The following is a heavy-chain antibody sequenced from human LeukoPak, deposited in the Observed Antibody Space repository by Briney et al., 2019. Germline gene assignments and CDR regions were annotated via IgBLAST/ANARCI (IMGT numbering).Heavy chain of an antibody. D-gene: IGHD3-10*01. J-gene: IGHJ4*02. Sequence: GRSLRLSCSASGFTFSGYGMHWVRQAPGKGLEWVAVISYDGSNKYYADSVKGRFTISRDNSKNTLYLQMNSLRADDTAVYYCAREEEWYASGTYYKGFDSWGQGTLVTVSS. V-gene: IGHV3-30*03. CDR1: GFTFSGYG. CDR2: ISYDGSNK. CDR3: AREEEWYASGTYYKGFDS.